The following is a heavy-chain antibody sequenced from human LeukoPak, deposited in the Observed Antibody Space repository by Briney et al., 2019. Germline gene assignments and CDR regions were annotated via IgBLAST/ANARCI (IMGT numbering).Heavy chain of an antibody. Sequence: GRSLRLSCAASGFTFSSYGMHWVRQAPGKGLEWVAVIWYDGSNKYYADSVKGRFTISRDNSKNTLYLQMNSLRAEDTAVYYCARDPMVRGVIITYYFDYWGQGTLVTVSS. CDR1: GFTFSSYG. J-gene: IGHJ4*02. CDR2: IWYDGSNK. V-gene: IGHV3-33*01. CDR3: ARDPMVRGVIITYYFDY. D-gene: IGHD3-10*01.